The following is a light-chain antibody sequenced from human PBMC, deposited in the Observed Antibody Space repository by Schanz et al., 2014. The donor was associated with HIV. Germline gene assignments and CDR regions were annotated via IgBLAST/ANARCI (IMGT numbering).Light chain of an antibody. CDR1: SGDVGGYNY. CDR3: SSYGGNYNLL. CDR2: EVS. J-gene: IGLJ2*01. Sequence: QSALTQPASVSGSPGQSISISCTGTSGDVGGYNYVSWYQQHPGKAPKLMIYEVSERPSGVPDRFSGSKSGNTASLTVSGLQAEDEADYYCSSYGGNYNLLFGGGTKLTVL. V-gene: IGLV2-8*01.